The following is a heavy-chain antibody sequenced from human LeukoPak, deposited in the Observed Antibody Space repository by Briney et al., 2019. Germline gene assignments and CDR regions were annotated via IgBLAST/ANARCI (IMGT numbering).Heavy chain of an antibody. Sequence: KPSETLSLTCTVSGGSISSSSYYWGWIRQPPGKGLEWIGSIYYSGGTYYNPSLKSRVTISVDTSKNQFSLKLSSVTAADTAVYYCARLEYYDFWSGYFDYWGQGTLVTVSS. J-gene: IGHJ4*02. CDR1: GGSISSSSYY. D-gene: IGHD3-3*01. CDR3: ARLEYYDFWSGYFDY. CDR2: IYYSGGT. V-gene: IGHV4-39*01.